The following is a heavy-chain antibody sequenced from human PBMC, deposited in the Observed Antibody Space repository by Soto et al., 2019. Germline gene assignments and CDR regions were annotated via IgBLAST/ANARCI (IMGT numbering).Heavy chain of an antibody. CDR3: ARVPLNPTGYSYERDFDY. CDR1: GYTFTGYY. Sequence: ASVKVSCKASGYTFTGYYMHWVRQAPGQGLEWMGWINPNSGGTNYAQKFQGRVTMTRDTSISTAYMGLSRLRSDDTAVYYCARVPLNPTGYSYERDFDYWGQGTLVTVSS. D-gene: IGHD5-18*01. CDR2: INPNSGGT. J-gene: IGHJ4*02. V-gene: IGHV1-2*02.